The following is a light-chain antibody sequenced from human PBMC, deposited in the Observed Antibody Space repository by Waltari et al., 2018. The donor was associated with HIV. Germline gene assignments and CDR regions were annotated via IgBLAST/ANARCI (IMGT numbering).Light chain of an antibody. J-gene: IGKJ3*01. Sequence: EIVMTQSPLSLPVTPGEPASISCRSSQSLLPSNGYNYLDWYVQKPGQSPQLLIYVASNRASGFPDRFSGSGSGTDFTLKISRVEADDVGVYYCMQARETPQTFGPGTRVEIK. CDR3: MQARETPQT. CDR2: VAS. V-gene: IGKV2-28*01. CDR1: QSLLPSNGYNY.